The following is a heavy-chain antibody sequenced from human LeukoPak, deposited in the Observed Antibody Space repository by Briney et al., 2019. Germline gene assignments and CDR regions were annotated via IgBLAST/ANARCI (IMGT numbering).Heavy chain of an antibody. J-gene: IGHJ4*02. CDR2: ISAYIGNT. D-gene: IGHD3-22*01. V-gene: IGHV1-18*01. Sequence: ASVKVSCKASGYTFTSYGISWLRQAPGQGLEWMGWISAYIGNTNYAQKLQGRVTMATDTSTSTAYMELRSLRSDDTAVYYCATSSGYYSEDFDYWGQGTLVTVSS. CDR3: ATSSGYYSEDFDY. CDR1: GYTFTSYG.